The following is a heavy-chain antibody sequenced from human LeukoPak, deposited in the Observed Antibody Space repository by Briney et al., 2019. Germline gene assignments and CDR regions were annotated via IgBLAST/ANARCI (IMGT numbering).Heavy chain of an antibody. Sequence: GGSLRLSCTASEFTFNNAWMSWVRQAPGKGLEWVSFIYSGGNTHYSDSVKGRFTISRDNSKNTLYLQMNSLRAEDTAVYYCARRGGYSSSWYMRGNWFDPWGQGTLVTVSS. CDR2: IYSGGNT. CDR3: ARRGGYSSSWYMRGNWFDP. D-gene: IGHD6-13*01. V-gene: IGHV3-66*01. J-gene: IGHJ5*02. CDR1: EFTFNNAW.